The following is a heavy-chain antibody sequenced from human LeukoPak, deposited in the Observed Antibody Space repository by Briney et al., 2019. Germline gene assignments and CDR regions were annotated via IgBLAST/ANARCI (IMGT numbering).Heavy chain of an antibody. CDR1: GGSVSSGSYY. CDR3: ARDGLTTVTATPYYYGMDV. CDR2: IYYSGST. V-gene: IGHV4-61*01. D-gene: IGHD4-17*01. J-gene: IGHJ6*02. Sequence: SETLSLTCTVSGGSVSSGSYYWSWIRQPPGKGLEWIGYIYYSGSTNYNPSLKSRVTISVDTSKNQSSLKLSSVTAADTAVYYCARDGLTTVTATPYYYGMDVWGQGTTVTVSS.